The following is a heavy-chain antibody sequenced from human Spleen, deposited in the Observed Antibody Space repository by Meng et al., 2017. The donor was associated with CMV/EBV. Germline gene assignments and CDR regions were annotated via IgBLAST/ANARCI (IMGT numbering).Heavy chain of an antibody. J-gene: IGHJ4*02. CDR2: ISYDGSNK. CDR1: GFTFSNYD. Sequence: SCAASGFTFSNYDMHWVRQAPGKGLEWVAVISYDGSNKYYGDSVKGRFTISRDNSKNTLYLQMTTLRAEDTAVYYCAKDYGSRVLHYWGQGTLVTVSS. CDR3: AKDYGSRVLHY. V-gene: IGHV3-30*18. D-gene: IGHD1-26*01.